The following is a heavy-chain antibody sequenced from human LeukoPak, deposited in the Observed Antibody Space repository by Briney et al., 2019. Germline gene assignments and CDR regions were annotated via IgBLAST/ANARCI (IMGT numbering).Heavy chain of an antibody. V-gene: IGHV3-7*01. CDR1: GFTFGRYW. Sequence: GGSLRLSCAGSGFTFGRYWMSWVRQAPGKGLEWVARINQGGSRLHYLDSVTGRFIISRDDAQNSLFLQMTRLRVDDTAVYYCARLKDDVTKLDYWGQGTLVTVSS. CDR3: ARLKDDVTKLDY. CDR2: INQGGSRL. D-gene: IGHD2-8*01. J-gene: IGHJ4*02.